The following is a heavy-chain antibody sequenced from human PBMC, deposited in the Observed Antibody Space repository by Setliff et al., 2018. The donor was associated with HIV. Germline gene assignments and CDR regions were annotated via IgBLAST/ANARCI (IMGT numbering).Heavy chain of an antibody. CDR3: ARVPVSNYYYYMDV. Sequence: ASVKVSCKTSGYTFTDYYMNWVRQAPGQGLEWVGSISASSVNTNYTQGRVTMTTDISTSTAYMELRSLRSADSAVYYCARVPVSNYYYYMDVWGKGTTVTVSS. CDR2: ISASSVNT. V-gene: IGHV1-18*04. J-gene: IGHJ6*03. CDR1: GYTFTDYY.